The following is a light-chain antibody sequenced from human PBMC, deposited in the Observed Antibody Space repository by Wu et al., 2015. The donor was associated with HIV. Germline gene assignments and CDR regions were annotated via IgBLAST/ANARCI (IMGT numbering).Light chain of an antibody. CDR2: GAS. J-gene: IGKJ4*01. CDR1: QSISNN. Sequence: EIVMTQSPATLSVSPGEGATLSCRASQSISNNLAWYQQKPGQAPRLLISGASTRATGIPARFRGSGSGTEFTLTISSMQSEDCAVYYCQQYNNWPPLTFGGGTKVEIK. V-gene: IGKV3-15*01. CDR3: QQYNNWPPLT.